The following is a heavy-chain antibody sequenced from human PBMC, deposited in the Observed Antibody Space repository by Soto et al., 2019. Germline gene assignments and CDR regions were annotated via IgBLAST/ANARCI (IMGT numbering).Heavy chain of an antibody. Sequence: QITLKESGPTLVKPTQTLTLTCTFSGFSLSTSGVGVGWIRQPPGKALEWLALIYWDDDKRYSPSLTSRLTITKDTSKNQVVRTMTKMDPVDTATYYCAHVLVVVANYGMDVWGQGTTVTVSS. CDR2: IYWDDDK. D-gene: IGHD2-15*01. V-gene: IGHV2-5*02. J-gene: IGHJ6*02. CDR1: GFSLSTSGVG. CDR3: AHVLVVVANYGMDV.